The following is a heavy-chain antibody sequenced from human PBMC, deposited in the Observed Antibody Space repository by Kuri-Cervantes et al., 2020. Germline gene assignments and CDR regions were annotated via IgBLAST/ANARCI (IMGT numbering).Heavy chain of an antibody. CDR2: IYYSGST. D-gene: IGHD4-17*01. CDR3: ARGTVTTRGWFDP. Sequence: SETLSLTCTVSGGSISSYYWSWIRQPPGKGLEWIGYIYYSGSTNYNPSLKSRVTISVDTSKNQFSLKLSSVTAADTAVYYCARGTVTTRGWFDPWGQGNLVTVSS. V-gene: IGHV4-59*01. CDR1: GGSISSYY. J-gene: IGHJ5*02.